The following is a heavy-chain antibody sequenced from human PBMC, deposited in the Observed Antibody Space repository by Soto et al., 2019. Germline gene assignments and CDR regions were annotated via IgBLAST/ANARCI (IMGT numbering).Heavy chain of an antibody. CDR2: ISAYNGNK. V-gene: IGHV1-18*04. CDR1: GYMFTTYG. D-gene: IGHD6-6*01. Sequence: QVQLVQSGGEVKKPGASVEVSCRTSGYMFTTYGMSWVRQAPGQGLEWMAWISAYNGNKKYAQKFRGRATMTTDTSSSTVSMELPNPTSDDTGTYFCARTGGGMAARPLEYWGQGTLVTVSS. J-gene: IGHJ4*02. CDR3: ARTGGGMAARPLEY.